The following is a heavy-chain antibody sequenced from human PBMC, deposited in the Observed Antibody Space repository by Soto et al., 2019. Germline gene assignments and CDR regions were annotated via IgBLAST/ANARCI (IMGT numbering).Heavy chain of an antibody. CDR2: IYYSGSA. CDR1: GGSISSSSYY. Sequence: SETLSLTCTVSGGSISSSSYYWGWIRQPPGKGLEWIGSIYYSGSAYYNPSLKSRVTISVDTSKNQFSLKLSSVTAADTAVYYCASVAYCDFWSGYYSYYYGMDVWGQGTTVTVSS. D-gene: IGHD3-3*01. J-gene: IGHJ6*02. CDR3: ASVAYCDFWSGYYSYYYGMDV. V-gene: IGHV4-39*01.